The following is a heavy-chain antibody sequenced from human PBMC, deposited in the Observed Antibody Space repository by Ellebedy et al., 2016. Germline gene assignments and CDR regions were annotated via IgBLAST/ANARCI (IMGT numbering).Heavy chain of an antibody. V-gene: IGHV3-11*04. CDR1: GFTFSDYY. CDR3: ARASDCSGGSCYFDY. J-gene: IGHJ4*02. D-gene: IGHD2-15*01. CDR2: ISSSGSTI. Sequence: GESLKISCAASGFTFSDYYMSWIRQAPGKGLEWVSYISSSGSTIYYADSVKGRFTISRDNSKNTLYLQMNSLRVEDTAVYYCARASDCSGGSCYFDYWGQGTLVTVSS.